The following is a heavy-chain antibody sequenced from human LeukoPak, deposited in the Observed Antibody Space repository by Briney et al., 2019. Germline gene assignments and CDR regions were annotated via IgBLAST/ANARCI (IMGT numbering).Heavy chain of an antibody. J-gene: IGHJ4*02. V-gene: IGHV3-33*01. CDR3: ARTDCGGDCYPYNFDY. D-gene: IGHD2-21*02. CDR1: GFTFSSYG. Sequence: GGSLRLSCAASGFTFSSYGMHWVRQAPGKGLEWVAVIWYDGSNKYYADSVKGRLSISRDNSKNTLYPQMNSLRAEDTAVYYCARTDCGGDCYPYNFDYWGQGTLVTVSS. CDR2: IWYDGSNK.